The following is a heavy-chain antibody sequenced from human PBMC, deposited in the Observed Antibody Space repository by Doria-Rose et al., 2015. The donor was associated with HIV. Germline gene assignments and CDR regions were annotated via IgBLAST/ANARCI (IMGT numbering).Heavy chain of an antibody. J-gene: IGHJ3*02. V-gene: IGHV1-69*12. Sequence: QVQPVQSGAEVKKPGSSVKVSCKASGDTLTSYVITWLRQAPGQGPEWMGELITMFGTTKYAIIFHGRMTITVYELKTAAYWELTIMRSEDTAVYYCAIQRPSPRWAFDIWGQGTMVPVSS. D-gene: IGHD5-18*01. CDR2: LITMFGTT. CDR1: GDTLTSYV. CDR3: AIQRPSPRWAFDI.